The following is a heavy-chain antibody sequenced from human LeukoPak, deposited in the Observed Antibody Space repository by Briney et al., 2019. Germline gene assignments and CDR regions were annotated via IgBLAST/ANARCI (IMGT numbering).Heavy chain of an antibody. V-gene: IGHV7-4-1*02. CDR2: INTNTGSP. J-gene: IGHJ4*02. Sequence: ASVKVSCKASGYTFTTYAINWVRQAPGQGLEWMGWINTNTGSPTYAQGFTGRFVFSLDTSVSTAYLQISSLKAEDTAVYYCARVPPTGDLGPLDYWGQGTLVPVSS. CDR1: GYTFTTYA. CDR3: ARVPPTGDLGPLDY. D-gene: IGHD3-10*01.